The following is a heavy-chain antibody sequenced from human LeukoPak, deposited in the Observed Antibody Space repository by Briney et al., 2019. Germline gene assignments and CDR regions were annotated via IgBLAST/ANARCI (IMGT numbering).Heavy chain of an antibody. V-gene: IGHV5-51*01. CDR3: ARLESIAAAGTQ. J-gene: IGHJ4*02. CDR1: GYRFTSYW. Sequence: GESLKISCKASGYRFTSYWIGWVRQMPGKGLEWMGLIFPVNSDIRYSPSFQGQVTISADKSISTAYLQWSSLKASDTAMYYCARLESIAAAGTQWGQGTLVTVSS. D-gene: IGHD6-13*01. CDR2: IFPVNSDI.